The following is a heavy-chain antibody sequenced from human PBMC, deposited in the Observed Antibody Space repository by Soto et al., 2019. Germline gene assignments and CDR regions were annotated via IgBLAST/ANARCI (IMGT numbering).Heavy chain of an antibody. CDR3: ARDDYGDYGGDNYYYNGMDV. J-gene: IGHJ6*02. V-gene: IGHV3-11*01. Sequence: QVQLVESGGGLVKPGGSLRLSCAASGFTFSDYYMSWIRQAPGKGLEWVSYISSSGSTIYYADSVKGRFTISRDNAKNSLSLQMNSLRAEDTAVYYCARDDYGDYGGDNYYYNGMDVWGQGTTVTVSS. CDR2: ISSSGSTI. CDR1: GFTFSDYY. D-gene: IGHD4-17*01.